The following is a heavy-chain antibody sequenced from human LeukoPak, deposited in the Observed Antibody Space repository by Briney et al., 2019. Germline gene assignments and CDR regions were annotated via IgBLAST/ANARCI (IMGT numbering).Heavy chain of an antibody. J-gene: IGHJ3*02. CDR1: GYTFTGYY. V-gene: IGHV1-2*02. D-gene: IGHD1-26*01. CDR3: ATVSGSYYGHAFDI. Sequence: ASVKVSCKASGYTFTGYYMHWVRQAPGPGLEWMGWINPNSGGTNYAQKFQGRVTMTRDTSISTAYMELSRLRSDDTAVYYCATVSGSYYGHAFDIWGQGTMVTVSS. CDR2: INPNSGGT.